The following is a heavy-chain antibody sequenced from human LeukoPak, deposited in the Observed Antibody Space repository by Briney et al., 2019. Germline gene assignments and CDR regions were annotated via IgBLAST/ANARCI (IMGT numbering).Heavy chain of an antibody. CDR3: AKDGGGYSTSRPVDY. V-gene: IGHV3-23*01. CDR1: GFTFSSYA. D-gene: IGHD6-6*01. CDR2: ISASGVST. J-gene: IGHJ4*02. Sequence: GGSLRLSCAASGFTFSSYAMSWVRQAPGKGLEWVSTISASGVSTYYADSVKGRFTISRDNSKNTLYVQMNSLRAEDTALYYCAKDGGGYSTSRPVDYWGQGTLVTVSS.